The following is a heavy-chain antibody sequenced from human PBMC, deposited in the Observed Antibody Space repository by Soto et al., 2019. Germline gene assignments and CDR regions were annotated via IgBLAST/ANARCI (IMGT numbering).Heavy chain of an antibody. Sequence: SVTFSCKASVCTFSTYAISWVRQAPGQGLEWMGGIIPIFGTANHAQKFQGRVTITAAESTSTAYMYLSSLRSEDTAVYYVARGWGYDSSDYYYAYWGQGTLVTVSS. CDR3: ARGWGYDSSDYYYAY. CDR2: IIPIFGTA. V-gene: IGHV1-69*13. J-gene: IGHJ4*02. CDR1: VCTFSTYA. D-gene: IGHD3-22*01.